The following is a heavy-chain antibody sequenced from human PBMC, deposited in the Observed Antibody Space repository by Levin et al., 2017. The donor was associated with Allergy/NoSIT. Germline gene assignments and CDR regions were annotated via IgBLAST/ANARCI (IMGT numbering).Heavy chain of an antibody. Sequence: PGGSLRLSCAASGFTVSSNYMSWVRQAPGKGLEWVSVIYSGGSTYYADSVKGRFTISRDNSKNTLYLQMNSLRAEDTAVYYCAREGWGERYDILTGYSMEYYFDYWGQGTLVTVSS. CDR1: GFTVSSNY. CDR2: IYSGGST. D-gene: IGHD3-9*01. CDR3: AREGWGERYDILTGYSMEYYFDY. V-gene: IGHV3-66*02. J-gene: IGHJ4*02.